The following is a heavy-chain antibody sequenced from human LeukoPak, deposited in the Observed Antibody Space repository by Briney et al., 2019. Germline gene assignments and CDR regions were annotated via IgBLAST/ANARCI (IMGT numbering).Heavy chain of an antibody. CDR3: TRGGEYSASPGVY. CDR1: GYTFTTYY. J-gene: IGHJ4*02. Sequence: ASVKVSCKASGYTFTTYYIHWVRQAPGQGLEWMGIINPSGGSTNYAQKFQGRVTMTRDTSTSTVYLELSSLRSEDTAVYYCTRGGEYSASPGVYWGQGTLVTVSS. D-gene: IGHD6-6*01. V-gene: IGHV1-46*01. CDR2: INPSGGST.